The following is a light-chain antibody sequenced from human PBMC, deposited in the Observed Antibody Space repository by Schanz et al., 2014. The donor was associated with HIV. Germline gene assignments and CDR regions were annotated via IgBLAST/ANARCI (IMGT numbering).Light chain of an antibody. J-gene: IGLJ3*02. CDR2: EVS. CDR1: NSDVGGYNL. V-gene: IGLV2-14*01. Sequence: QSALTQPASLSGSPGQSITISCTEINSDVGGYNLVSWYQQHPGKAPKLMIYEVSKRPSGVSNRFSGSKSGNTASLTISGLQADDEADYYCNSFTTSNTCVFGGGTKLTVL. CDR3: NSFTTSNTCV.